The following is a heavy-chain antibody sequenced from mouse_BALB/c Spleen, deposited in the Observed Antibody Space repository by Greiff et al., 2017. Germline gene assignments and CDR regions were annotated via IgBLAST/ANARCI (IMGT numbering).Heavy chain of an antibody. D-gene: IGHD2-1*01. Sequence: VQLQQSGAELVKPGASVKLSCTASGFNIKDTYMHWVKQRPEQGLEWIGRIDPANGNTKYDPKFQGKATITADTSSNTAYLQLSSLTSEDTAVYYCAIYYGNYYYAKDYWGQGTSVTVSS. V-gene: IGHV14-3*02. CDR1: GFNIKDTY. CDR3: AIYYGNYYYAKDY. CDR2: IDPANGNT. J-gene: IGHJ4*01.